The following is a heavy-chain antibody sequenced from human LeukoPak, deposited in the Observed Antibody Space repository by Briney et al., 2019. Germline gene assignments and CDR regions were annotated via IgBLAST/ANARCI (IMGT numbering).Heavy chain of an antibody. CDR3: VKDHLDWGSSFDY. J-gene: IGHJ4*02. D-gene: IGHD3-9*01. Sequence: AGGSLRLSCAASGFTVSSNHMSWVRQAPGKGLEWVSVIYSGGSTYYADSVKGRFTISRDDSKNTLFLQMNSLRAEDTAIYYCVKDHLDWGSSFDYWGQGALVTVSS. CDR2: IYSGGST. V-gene: IGHV3-53*01. CDR1: GFTVSSNH.